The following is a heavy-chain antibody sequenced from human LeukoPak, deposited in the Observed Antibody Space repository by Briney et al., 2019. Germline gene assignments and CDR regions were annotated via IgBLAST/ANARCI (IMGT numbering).Heavy chain of an antibody. CDR2: VSRSGTT. Sequence: PSETLSLTCVVSGYSISNNYFWGWIRQSPGKGLEWIGTVSRSGTTYYNPSLKSRVIISIDTSQNQFSLKMISMTAADTAVYYFTRLVPAWEGGGSNYWGRGTLVTVSS. CDR1: GYSISNNYF. J-gene: IGHJ4*01. CDR3: TRLVPAWEGGGSNY. V-gene: IGHV4-38-2*01. D-gene: IGHD1-26*01.